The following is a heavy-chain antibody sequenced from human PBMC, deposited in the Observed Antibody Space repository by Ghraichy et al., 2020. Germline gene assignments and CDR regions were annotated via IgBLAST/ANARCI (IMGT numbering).Heavy chain of an antibody. CDR2: ISYDGSNK. V-gene: IGHV3-30-3*01. CDR3: ARDLRPYCSGGSCAFDY. D-gene: IGHD2-15*01. Sequence: LSLTCAASGFTFSSYAMHWVRQAPGKGLEWVAVISYDGSNKYYADSVKGRFTISRDNSKNTLYLQMNSLRAEDTAVYYCARDLRPYCSGGSCAFDYWGQGTLVTVSS. J-gene: IGHJ4*02. CDR1: GFTFSSYA.